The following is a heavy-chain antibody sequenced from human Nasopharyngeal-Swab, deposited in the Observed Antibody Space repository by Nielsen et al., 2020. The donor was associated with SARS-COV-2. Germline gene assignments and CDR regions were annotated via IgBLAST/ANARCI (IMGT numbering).Heavy chain of an antibody. CDR2: IIPILGIA. CDR3: ARDRFWTGAFDI. CDR1: GGTFSSYA. V-gene: IGHV1-69*04. Sequence: SVKVSCKASGGTFSSYAISWVRQAPGQGLEWMGRIIPILGIANYAQKFQGRVTITADKSTSTAYMELSSLRSEDTAVYYCARDRFWTGAFDIWGQGTMVTVSS. J-gene: IGHJ3*02. D-gene: IGHD1-1*01.